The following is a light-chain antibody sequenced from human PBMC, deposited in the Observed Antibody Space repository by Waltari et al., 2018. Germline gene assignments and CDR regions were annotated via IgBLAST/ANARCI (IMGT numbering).Light chain of an antibody. CDR2: VNSDGRH. CDR1: SGHSSNV. Sequence: QLVLTHSPSASASLGASVKLPCTLSSGHSSNVIAWLQQQPEKGPRYLMKVNSDGRHSKGDEIPDRFSGSSSGAERYLTISSVQPEDEADYYCQTGGHGTWVFGGGTKLTVL. CDR3: QTGGHGTWV. V-gene: IGLV4-69*01. J-gene: IGLJ3*02.